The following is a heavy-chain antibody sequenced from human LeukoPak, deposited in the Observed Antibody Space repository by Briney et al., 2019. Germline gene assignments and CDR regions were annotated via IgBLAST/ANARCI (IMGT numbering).Heavy chain of an antibody. CDR1: EFTFSSFA. J-gene: IGHJ4*02. CDR3: AKDPRRYSRTGGYFDY. V-gene: IGHV3-23*01. CDR2: ISSSGGST. D-gene: IGHD6-13*01. Sequence: GGSLRLSCAASEFTFSSFAMSWVRQPPGKGLEWVSTISSSGGSTFYAESVKGRFTISRDNNENTLYLQMNSLRAEDTAVYYCAKDPRRYSRTGGYFDYWGQGTLVTVSS.